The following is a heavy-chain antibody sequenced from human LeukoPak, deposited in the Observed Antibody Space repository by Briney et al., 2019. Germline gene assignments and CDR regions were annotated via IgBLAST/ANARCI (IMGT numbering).Heavy chain of an antibody. D-gene: IGHD3-22*01. V-gene: IGHV4-39*01. CDR3: ASLTYYYDSSGYYSPQYYYYYYYMDV. J-gene: IGHJ6*03. CDR2: IYYSGST. CDR1: GGSISSSSDY. Sequence: PSETLSLTCAVSGGSISSSSDYWGWIRQPPGKGLEWIGSIYYSGSTYYNPSLKSRVTISVDTSKNQFSLKLSSVTAADTAVYYCASLTYYYDSSGYYSPQYYYYYYYMDVWGKGTTVTVSS.